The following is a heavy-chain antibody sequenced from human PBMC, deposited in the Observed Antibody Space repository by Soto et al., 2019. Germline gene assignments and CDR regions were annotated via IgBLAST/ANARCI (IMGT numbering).Heavy chain of an antibody. Sequence: SETLSLTCAVSGYSISSGYYWGWIRQPPGKGLEWIGSIYHSGSTYYNPSLKSRVTISVDTSKNQFSLKLSSVTAADTAVYYCARDTMHYDFWSGYQYYYYYGMDVWGQGTTGTVSS. CDR3: ARDTMHYDFWSGYQYYYYYGMDV. D-gene: IGHD3-3*01. CDR2: IYHSGST. J-gene: IGHJ6*02. V-gene: IGHV4-38-2*02. CDR1: GYSISSGYY.